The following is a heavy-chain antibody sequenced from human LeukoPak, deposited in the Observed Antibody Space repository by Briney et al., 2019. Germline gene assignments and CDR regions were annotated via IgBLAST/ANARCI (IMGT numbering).Heavy chain of an antibody. CDR1: GFTFSSYS. Sequence: GALRLSCAASGFTFSSYSMNWVRQAPGKGLEWVSSISSSSSYIYYADSVKGRFTISRDNAKNSLYLQMNSLRAEDTAVYYCARVAGDRFWYFDLWGRGTLVTVSS. CDR3: ARVAGDRFWYFDL. V-gene: IGHV3-21*01. J-gene: IGHJ2*01. D-gene: IGHD7-27*01. CDR2: ISSSSSYI.